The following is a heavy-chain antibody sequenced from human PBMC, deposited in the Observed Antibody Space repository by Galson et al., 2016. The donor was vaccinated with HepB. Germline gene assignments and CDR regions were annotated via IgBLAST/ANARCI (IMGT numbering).Heavy chain of an antibody. V-gene: IGHV3-30*04. CDR1: GFNFRTYP. CDR2: ISYDGEVK. D-gene: IGHD6-19*01. J-gene: IGHJ4*02. Sequence: SLRLSCAASGFNFRTYPMHWVRQTPGKGLEWVAVISYDGEVKWYADSVKGRFTISRDNSKNRVYLQMNSLRPDDTAVYYCAKDLAMGDSTGWYDYWGRGTLVTVSS. CDR3: AKDLAMGDSTGWYDY.